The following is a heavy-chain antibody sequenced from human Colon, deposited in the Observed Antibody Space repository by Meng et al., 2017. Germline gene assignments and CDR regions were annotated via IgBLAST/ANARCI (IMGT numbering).Heavy chain of an antibody. D-gene: IGHD3-9*01. J-gene: IGHJ6*02. CDR2: ISSSGSTI. Sequence: GGSLRFSCEASGFTFSSYEMNGFRQAPGKGLEWVSYISSSGSTIYYADAVKGRFTISRDNVKNSLYLQMNSLRAEDTAVYYCERGSGPYEILTGYYLPKIYYYYGMDVWGQGTTVTVSS. CDR1: GFTFSSYE. CDR3: ERGSGPYEILTGYYLPKIYYYYGMDV. V-gene: IGHV3-48*03.